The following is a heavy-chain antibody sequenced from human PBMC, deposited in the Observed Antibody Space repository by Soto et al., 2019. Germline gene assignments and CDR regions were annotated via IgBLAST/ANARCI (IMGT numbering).Heavy chain of an antibody. V-gene: IGHV3-33*01. D-gene: IGHD4-17*01. CDR1: GFTFSSYG. CDR2: IWYDGSNK. Sequence: QVQLVESGGGVVQPGRSLRLSCAASGFTFSSYGMHWVRQAPGKGLEWVAVIWYDGSNKYYADSVKGRFTISRDNSKNTLYLQMNSLRAEDTAVYYCARPVGDYGDYYYGMDVWGQGTTVTVSS. CDR3: ARPVGDYGDYYYGMDV. J-gene: IGHJ6*02.